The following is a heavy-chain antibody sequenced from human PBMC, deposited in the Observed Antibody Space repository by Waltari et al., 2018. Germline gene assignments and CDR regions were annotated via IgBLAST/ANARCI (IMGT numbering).Heavy chain of an antibody. CDR2: IKQDGSEK. V-gene: IGHV3-7*01. CDR3: ASNYDILTGPPLRY. Sequence: EVQLVESGGGLVQPGGSLRLSCAASGFTFSSYWMSWVRQAPGKGLEWVANIKQDGSEKYYVDSVKGRFTISRDNAKNSLYLQMNSLRAEDTAVYYCASNYDILTGPPLRYWGQGTLVTVSS. J-gene: IGHJ4*02. CDR1: GFTFSSYW. D-gene: IGHD3-9*01.